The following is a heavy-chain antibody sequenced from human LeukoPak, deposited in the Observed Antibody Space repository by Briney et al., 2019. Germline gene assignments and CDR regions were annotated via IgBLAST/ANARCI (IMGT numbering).Heavy chain of an antibody. CDR3: ARRAGDYSHPYDY. J-gene: IGHJ4*02. V-gene: IGHV3-9*01. Sequence: GGSLRLSCAASGFTFDDYAMHWVRQAPGKGLEWVSGISWNSGSIGYADSVKGRFTISRDNAKNSLYLQMNSLRAEDTAVYYCARRAGDYSHPYDYWGQGTLVTVSS. D-gene: IGHD3-22*01. CDR1: GFTFDDYA. CDR2: ISWNSGSI.